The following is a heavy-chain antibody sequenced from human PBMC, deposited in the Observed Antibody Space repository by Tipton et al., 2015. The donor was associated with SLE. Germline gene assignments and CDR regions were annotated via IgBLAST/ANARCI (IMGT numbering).Heavy chain of an antibody. CDR3: ARTSQGCLDY. CDR1: GGSISSYY. D-gene: IGHD2-15*01. Sequence: TLSLTCTVSGGSISSYYWSWIRQPPGKGLERIGYIYYSGSTNYNPSLKSRVTISVDTSKNQFSLKLSSVTAADTAVYYCARTSQGCLDYWGQGTLVTVSS. CDR2: IYYSGST. V-gene: IGHV4-59*08. J-gene: IGHJ4*02.